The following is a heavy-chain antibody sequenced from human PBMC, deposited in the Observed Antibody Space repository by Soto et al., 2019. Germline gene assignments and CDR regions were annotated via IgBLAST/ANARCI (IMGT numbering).Heavy chain of an antibody. V-gene: IGHV3-48*03. Sequence: EMHLVESGGGLVQPGGSLRLSCSASGFTFSSYEMDWVRQAPGKGLEWVAYISSSGTILYGDVVKGRFTISIANADNSLYLQMNSLTADDTAVYYCTKEESVMYSGYDAFDILGRGTMVTVSS. D-gene: IGHD5-12*01. CDR3: TKEESVMYSGYDAFDI. CDR1: GFTFSSYE. J-gene: IGHJ3*02. CDR2: ISSSGTI.